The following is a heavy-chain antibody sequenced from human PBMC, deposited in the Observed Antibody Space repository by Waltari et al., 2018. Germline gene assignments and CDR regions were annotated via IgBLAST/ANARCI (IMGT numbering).Heavy chain of an antibody. D-gene: IGHD3-3*01. J-gene: IGHJ6*02. Sequence: QMQLVQSGPEVKKPGTSVKVSCKASGFTFTSSAIQWVRQARGQRLEWIGWIVVGSGNTNYAQKFQERVTITRDMSTSTAYMELSSLRSEDTAVYYCAADSSNLRFYYGMDVWGQGTTVTVSS. CDR1: GFTFTSSA. CDR2: IVVGSGNT. V-gene: IGHV1-58*02. CDR3: AADSSNLRFYYGMDV.